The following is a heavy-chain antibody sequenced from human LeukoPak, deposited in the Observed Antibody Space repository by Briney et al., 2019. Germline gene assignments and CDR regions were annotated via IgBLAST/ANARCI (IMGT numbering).Heavy chain of an antibody. CDR3: ARVGLRKAMILDY. CDR2: IIPIFGTA. CDR1: GGTFSSYA. J-gene: IGHJ4*02. V-gene: IGHV1-69*13. Sequence: ASVKVSCKASGGTFSSYAISWVRQAPGQGLEWMGGIIPIFGTANYAQKFQGRVTITADESTSTAYMELSSLRSEDTAVYYCARVGLRKAMILDYWGQGTLVTVFS. D-gene: IGHD4-17*01.